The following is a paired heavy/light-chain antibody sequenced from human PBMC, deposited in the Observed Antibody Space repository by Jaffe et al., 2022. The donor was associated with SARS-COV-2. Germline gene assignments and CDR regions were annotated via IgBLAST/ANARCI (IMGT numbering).Heavy chain of an antibody. CDR3: TTDFRWELMYFPDY. V-gene: IGHV3-15*01. J-gene: IGHJ4*02. D-gene: IGHD1-26*01. CDR2: VKSKTAGGAT. CDR1: GFTFSNAW. Sequence: EVQLVESGGGLVKPGGSLRLSCTASGFTFSNAWMSWVRQAPGKGLEWVGRVKSKTAGGATDYAAPVKGRFTISRDDSKNTVYLQMNTLNTEDTGVYYCTTDFRWELMYFPDYWGQGTLVTVSS.
Light chain of an antibody. V-gene: IGKV4-1*01. CDR3: HQYYGTPRT. CDR1: QSVLYSSSNKNY. J-gene: IGKJ5*01. CDR2: WAS. Sequence: DIVMTQSPDSLAVSLGERATINCKSSQSVLYSSSNKNYLAWFQQKPGQSPKLLIYWASTRESGVPDRFSGSGSGTDFTLTIDTLQAEDVAVYYCHQYYGTPRTFGQGTRLEIK.